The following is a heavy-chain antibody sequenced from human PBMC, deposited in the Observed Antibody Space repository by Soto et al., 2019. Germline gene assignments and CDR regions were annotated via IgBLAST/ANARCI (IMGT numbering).Heavy chain of an antibody. Sequence: QVPLVQSGAEVKKPGASVKVSCKASGYTFTSYGISWVRQAPGQGLEWMGWISAYNGNTNYAQKLQGRVTMTTDTPTSTAYMEPRSLRSDDTAVYYWARDLGNGDYDHWGQGTLVTVSS. D-gene: IGHD3-22*01. J-gene: IGHJ4*02. CDR2: ISAYNGNT. V-gene: IGHV1-18*01. CDR1: GYTFTSYG. CDR3: ARDLGNGDYDH.